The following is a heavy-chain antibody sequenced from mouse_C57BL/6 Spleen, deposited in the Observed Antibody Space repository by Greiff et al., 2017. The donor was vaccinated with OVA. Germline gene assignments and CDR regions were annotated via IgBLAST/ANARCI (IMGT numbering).Heavy chain of an antibody. D-gene: IGHD2-3*01. J-gene: IGHJ3*01. Sequence: EVKLLESGPGLVKPSQSLSLTCSVTGYSITSGYYWNWIRQFPGNKLEWMGYISYDGSNNYNPSLKNRISITRDTSKNQFFLKLNSVTTEDTATYYCARADDGYYAFAYWGQGTLVTVSA. V-gene: IGHV3-6*01. CDR3: ARADDGYYAFAY. CDR1: GYSITSGYY. CDR2: ISYDGSN.